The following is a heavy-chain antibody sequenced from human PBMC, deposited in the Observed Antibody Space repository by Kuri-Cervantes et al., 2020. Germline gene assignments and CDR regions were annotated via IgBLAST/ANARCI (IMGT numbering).Heavy chain of an antibody. J-gene: IGHJ4*02. CDR1: GFTFSNVW. D-gene: IGHD4-17*01. CDR3: TTLHEYGDYVGDFDY. Sequence: GESLKISCAASGFTFSNVWMSWVRQAPGKGLEWVGRIKSKTEGGTTAYAAHVKGSFTISREDSKNKLYMQMNSLKTEDTAVYYCTTLHEYGDYVGDFDYWGQGTMVTVSS. CDR2: IKSKTEGGTT. V-gene: IGHV3-15*01.